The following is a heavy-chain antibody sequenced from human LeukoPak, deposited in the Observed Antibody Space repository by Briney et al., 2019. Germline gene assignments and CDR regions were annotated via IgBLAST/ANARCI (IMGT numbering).Heavy chain of an antibody. Sequence: GGSLRLSCAASGFTFSSYWMSWVRQAPGKGLEWVSYISSSGSTIYYGDSVKGRFTISRDNAKNSLYLQMNSLRAEDTAVYYCARDYFGAGILDYWGQGTLVSVSS. CDR2: ISSSGSTI. V-gene: IGHV3-48*04. J-gene: IGHJ4*02. CDR3: ARDYFGAGILDY. CDR1: GFTFSSYW. D-gene: IGHD3-10*01.